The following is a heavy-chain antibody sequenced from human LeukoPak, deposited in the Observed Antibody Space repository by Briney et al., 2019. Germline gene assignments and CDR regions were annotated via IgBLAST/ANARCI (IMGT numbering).Heavy chain of an antibody. D-gene: IGHD3-16*01. CDR3: ATCGGGDYYYYYMDV. J-gene: IGHJ6*03. Sequence: GGFLRLSCAASGFTFGSCAMSWVRQAPGKGLEWVSSISISGGYTYYADSVKGRFTISRDNSKNTLYLQMNSLRAEDTAVYYCATCGGGDYYYYYMDVWGKGTTVTVSS. CDR1: GFTFGSCA. V-gene: IGHV3-23*01. CDR2: ISISGGYT.